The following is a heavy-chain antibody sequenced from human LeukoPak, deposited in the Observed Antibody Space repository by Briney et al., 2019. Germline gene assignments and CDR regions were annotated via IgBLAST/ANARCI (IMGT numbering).Heavy chain of an antibody. D-gene: IGHD3-22*01. J-gene: IGHJ4*02. Sequence: GGSLRLSCAASGFTFSSYAMHWVRQAPGKGLEYVSAISSNGGSTYYANSVKGRFTISRDNSKNTLYLQMGSLRAEDMAVYYCARSQPYYYDSSGYGPSDYWGQGTLVTVSS. CDR2: ISSNGGST. CDR3: ARSQPYYYDSSGYGPSDY. V-gene: IGHV3-64*01. CDR1: GFTFSSYA.